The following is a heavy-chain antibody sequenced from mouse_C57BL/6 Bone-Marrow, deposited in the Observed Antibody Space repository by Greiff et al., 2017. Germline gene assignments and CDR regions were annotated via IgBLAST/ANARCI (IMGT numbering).Heavy chain of an antibody. CDR3: ARKRGSSGRQAMDY. D-gene: IGHD3-2*02. CDR2: IYPSDSET. J-gene: IGHJ4*01. V-gene: IGHV1-61*01. Sequence: QVQLQQPGAELVRPGSSVKLSCKASGYTFTSYWMDWVKQRPGHGLEWIGNIYPSDSETHYNQKFKDKATLTVDKSSSTAYMQLSSLTSEDSAVYYCARKRGSSGRQAMDYWGQGTSVTVSA. CDR1: GYTFTSYW.